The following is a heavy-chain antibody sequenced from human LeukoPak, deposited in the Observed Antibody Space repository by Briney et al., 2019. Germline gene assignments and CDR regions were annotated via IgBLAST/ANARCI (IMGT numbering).Heavy chain of an antibody. V-gene: IGHV3-7*01. Sequence: GGSLRLSCAASGFTFSTYWMSWVRQAPGKGLEWVANINQDGSEKYYVDSVKGRFTISRDNAKNSLYLQMNSLRAEDTAVYYCAGDRGRYYMDVWGKGTTVTISS. D-gene: IGHD6-25*01. CDR2: INQDGSEK. J-gene: IGHJ6*03. CDR3: AGDRGRYYMDV. CDR1: GFTFSTYW.